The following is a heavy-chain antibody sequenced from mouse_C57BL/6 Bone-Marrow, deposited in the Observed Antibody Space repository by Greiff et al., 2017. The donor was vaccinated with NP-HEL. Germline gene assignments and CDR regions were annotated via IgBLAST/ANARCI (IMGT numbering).Heavy chain of an antibody. CDR3: ARQEELPCGSPWLAY. V-gene: IGHV4-1*01. CDR1: GVDFSRYW. Sequence: EASGVDFSRYWMSWVRRAPGKGLEWLGDINPDSSTINYAPSLTDKFIISKDNAKNTLYLQMSKARSEDTALYYGARQEELPCGSPWLAYWGQGTLVTVSA. J-gene: IGHJ3*01. CDR2: INPDSSTI. D-gene: IGHD1-1*01.